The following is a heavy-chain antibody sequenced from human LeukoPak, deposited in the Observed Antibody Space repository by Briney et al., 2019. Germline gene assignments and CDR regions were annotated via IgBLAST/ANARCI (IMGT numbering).Heavy chain of an antibody. J-gene: IGHJ3*02. CDR2: IWSDGSNR. Sequence: PGESLRLSCAASGFMFTHHGMHWVRQAPGKGLEWVAVIWSDGSNRFYSDSVKGRFTISRDNAKNSLYLQMNSLRAEDTAVYYCARKALVFGGTIIIPDAFDIWGQGTLVTVSS. D-gene: IGHD3-16*01. V-gene: IGHV3-33*01. CDR3: ARKALVFGGTIIIPDAFDI. CDR1: GFMFTHHG.